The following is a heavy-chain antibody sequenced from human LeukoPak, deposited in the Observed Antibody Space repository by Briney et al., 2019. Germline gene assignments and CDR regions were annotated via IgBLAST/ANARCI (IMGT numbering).Heavy chain of an antibody. CDR2: IESKTDGGTT. J-gene: IGHJ4*02. CDR3: ARYRAAAYFDY. CDR1: GFTFSNAW. Sequence: GGSLRLSCEASGFTFSNAWMSWVRQAPGKGLEWVGRIESKTDGGTTDYAAPVKGRFTISRDDSKNTLYLQMNSLKTEDTAVYYCARYRAAAYFDYWGQGTLVTVSS. V-gene: IGHV3-15*04. D-gene: IGHD6-13*01.